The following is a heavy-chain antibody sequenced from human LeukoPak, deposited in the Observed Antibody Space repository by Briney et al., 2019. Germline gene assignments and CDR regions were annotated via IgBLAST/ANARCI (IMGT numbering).Heavy chain of an antibody. D-gene: IGHD3-9*01. J-gene: IGHJ6*02. Sequence: GGSLRLSCAASGFTFSSYAMSWFRQAPGQGLESVSDLSGSGGSTYYADSVKGRFTISRDNSKNTLYLQMNSLRAEDTAVYYCAKELRYFDWPSSYYYYYYGMDVWGQGTTVTVSS. CDR1: GFTFSSYA. CDR3: AKELRYFDWPSSYYYYYYGMDV. CDR2: LSGSGGST. V-gene: IGHV3-23*01.